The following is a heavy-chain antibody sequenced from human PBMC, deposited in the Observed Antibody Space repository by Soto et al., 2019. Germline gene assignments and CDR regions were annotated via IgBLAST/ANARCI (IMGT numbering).Heavy chain of an antibody. D-gene: IGHD3-22*01. CDR2: ISGSGVST. CDR3: AKSPGMYYYDSSGYYHYDY. J-gene: IGHJ4*02. V-gene: IGHV3-23*01. CDR1: GFTFSSYA. Sequence: EVPLLESGGGLAQPGGSLRLSCAASGFTFSSYAMSWVRQAPGKGLEWVSAISGSGVSTYYADSVKGRFTISRDNSKNRLNLQMNSLRAEDTAVYYCAKSPGMYYYDSSGYYHYDYWGQGTLVTVSS.